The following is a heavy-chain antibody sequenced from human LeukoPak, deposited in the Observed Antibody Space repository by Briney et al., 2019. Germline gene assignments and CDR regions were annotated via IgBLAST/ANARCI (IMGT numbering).Heavy chain of an antibody. J-gene: IGHJ5*02. CDR2: ISSSSSYI. Sequence: GGSLRLSCAASGFTFSSYSMSWVRQAPGKGLEWVSSISSSSSYIYYPDSVKGRFTISRDNAKNSLYLQMNSLRAEDTAVYYCARDRWAAGKLIVTGANWFDPWGQGTLVTVSS. CDR3: ARDRWAAGKLIVTGANWFDP. V-gene: IGHV3-21*01. D-gene: IGHD6-13*01. CDR1: GFTFSSYS.